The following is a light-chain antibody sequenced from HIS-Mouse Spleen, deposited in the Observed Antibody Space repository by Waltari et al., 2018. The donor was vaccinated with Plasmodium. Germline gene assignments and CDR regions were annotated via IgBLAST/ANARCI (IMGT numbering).Light chain of an antibody. CDR2: GAS. J-gene: IGKJ3*01. V-gene: IGKV3-15*01. CDR3: QQYNNWSFT. CDR1: QSVSSK. Sequence: EIVMTQSPATLSVSPGERATLSCRASQSVSSKLAWYQQKPGQAPRLLIYGASTSATGIPARFSGSGSGTEFTLTISSLQAEDFAVYYCQQYNNWSFTFGPGTKVDIK.